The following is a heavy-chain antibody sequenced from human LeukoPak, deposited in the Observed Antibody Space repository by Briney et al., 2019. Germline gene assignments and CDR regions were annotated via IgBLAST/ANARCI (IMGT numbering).Heavy chain of an antibody. CDR2: MNPNSGNT. Sequence: ASVKVSCKASGYTFTSCDINWVRQATGQGLEWMGWMNPNSGNTGYGQSFQGRITMTRDISIGTAYMELSNLTSEDTAIYYCTIGSSGRRDNWGQGTLVTVSA. D-gene: IGHD6-19*01. CDR1: GYTFTSCD. V-gene: IGHV1-8*01. J-gene: IGHJ4*02. CDR3: TIGSSGRRDN.